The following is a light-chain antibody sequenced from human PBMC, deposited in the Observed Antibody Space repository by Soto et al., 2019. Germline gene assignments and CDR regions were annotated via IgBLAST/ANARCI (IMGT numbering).Light chain of an antibody. Sequence: QSALTQPASVSGSLGQSITISCTGTSSDVGAYNYVSWYQHHPGKAPKLMIYDVSDRPSGVSNRFSGSKSGNTASLTISGLQAEDEADYYCSSYATSGTLFGGGTKLPVL. CDR3: SSYATSGTL. V-gene: IGLV2-14*03. CDR2: DVS. CDR1: SSDVGAYNY. J-gene: IGLJ3*02.